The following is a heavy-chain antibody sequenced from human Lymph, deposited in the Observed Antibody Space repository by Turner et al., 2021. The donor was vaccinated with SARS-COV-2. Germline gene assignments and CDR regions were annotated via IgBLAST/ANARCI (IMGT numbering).Heavy chain of an antibody. Sequence: EVQLVESGGGLIQPGGSLSLSCAASEFTVSSNYMSWVRQAPGKGLEWVSIIDSGGSTFYADSVKGRFTISRDNSKNTLYLQMNSLRAEDTAVYYCARLLPYGDYFDYWGQGTLVTVSS. CDR1: EFTVSSNY. CDR3: ARLLPYGDYFDY. J-gene: IGHJ4*02. D-gene: IGHD4-17*01. CDR2: IDSGGST. V-gene: IGHV3-53*01.